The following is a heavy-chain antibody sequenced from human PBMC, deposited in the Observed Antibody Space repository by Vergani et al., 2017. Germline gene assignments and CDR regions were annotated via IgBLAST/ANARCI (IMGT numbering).Heavy chain of an antibody. Sequence: EVQLLESGGGLVQPGGSLRLSCAASGFTFSSYAMSWVRQAPGKGLEWVSAISGSGGSTYYADSVKGRLTISRDNSKNTLYLQMNSLRAEDTAVYYCAKDGGVVVAALYYFDYGGQGTLVTVSS. J-gene: IGHJ4*02. D-gene: IGHD2-15*01. CDR2: ISGSGGST. V-gene: IGHV3-23*01. CDR1: GFTFSSYA. CDR3: AKDGGVVVAALYYFDY.